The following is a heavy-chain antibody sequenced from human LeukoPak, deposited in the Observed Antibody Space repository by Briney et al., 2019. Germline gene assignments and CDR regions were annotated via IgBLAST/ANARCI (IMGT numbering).Heavy chain of an antibody. Sequence: GGSLRLSCAASGFTFSSYDMNWVRQAPGKGLEWVSYISSSTTTTYYADSVKGRFTISRDNAKNLLFLQMNNLRADDSAVYYCARDEGLHSYESSGELDYWGQGTLVTVSS. D-gene: IGHD3-22*01. CDR1: GFTFSSYD. CDR2: ISSSTTTT. V-gene: IGHV3-48*04. CDR3: ARDEGLHSYESSGELDY. J-gene: IGHJ4*02.